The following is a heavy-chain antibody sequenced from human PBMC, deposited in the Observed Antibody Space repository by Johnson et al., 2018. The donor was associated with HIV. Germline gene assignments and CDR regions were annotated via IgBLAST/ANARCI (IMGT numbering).Heavy chain of an antibody. D-gene: IGHD1-26*01. CDR3: ARDDGWEPTGNDAFDI. CDR2: IAHDESIT. CDR1: GFTFSSYW. J-gene: IGHJ3*02. Sequence: QVQLVESGGDLVQPGGSLRLSCAASGFTFSSYWMHWVRQVPGKGLVWVAFIAHDESITPYADSVKGRFTMSRDNSKNTLYLQMNSLRAEDTAVYYCARDDGWEPTGNDAFDIWGQGTMVTVSS. V-gene: IGHV3-30*03.